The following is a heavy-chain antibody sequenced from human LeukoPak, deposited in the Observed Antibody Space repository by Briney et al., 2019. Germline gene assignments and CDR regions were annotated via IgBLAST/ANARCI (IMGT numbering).Heavy chain of an antibody. D-gene: IGHD5-12*01. CDR1: GGSISSSSYY. J-gene: IGHJ4*02. Sequence: PSETLSLTCTVSGGSISSSSYYWGWIRQPPGKGLEWIGSIYYSGSTYYNPSLKSRVTISVDTSKNQFSLKLSSVTAADTAVYYCARQSGYDLGGPAKPGPPGIPPPRSFDYWGQGTLVTVSS. CDR3: ARQSGYDLGGPAKPGPPGIPPPRSFDY. V-gene: IGHV4-39*01. CDR2: IYYSGST.